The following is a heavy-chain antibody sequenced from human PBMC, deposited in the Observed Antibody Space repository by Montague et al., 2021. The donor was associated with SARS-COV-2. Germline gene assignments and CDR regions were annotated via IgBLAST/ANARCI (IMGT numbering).Heavy chain of an antibody. CDR2: IYYSGST. Sequence: SETLSLTCTVSGGSISSYYWSWIRQPPGKGLEWIGYIYYSGSTNCNPSLKSRVTISVDTSKNQFSLKLSSVTAADTAVYYCAREFRIELWQTNWYFGLWGRGTLSTVS. CDR3: AREFRIELWQTNWYFGL. J-gene: IGHJ2*01. CDR1: GGSISSYY. V-gene: IGHV4-59*12. D-gene: IGHD3-16*01.